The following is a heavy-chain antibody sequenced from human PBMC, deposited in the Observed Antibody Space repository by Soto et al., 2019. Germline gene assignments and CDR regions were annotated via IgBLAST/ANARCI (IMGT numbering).Heavy chain of an antibody. Sequence: SVKVSCKASGGTFSSYAISWVRQAPGQGLEWMGGIIPIFGTANYAQKFQGRVTITADESTSTAYMELSSLRSEDTAVYYCAREVVFVDYGEYYYYGMDVWGQGTTVTVSS. CDR1: GGTFSSYA. D-gene: IGHD4-17*01. V-gene: IGHV1-69*13. CDR3: AREVVFVDYGEYYYYGMDV. CDR2: IIPIFGTA. J-gene: IGHJ6*02.